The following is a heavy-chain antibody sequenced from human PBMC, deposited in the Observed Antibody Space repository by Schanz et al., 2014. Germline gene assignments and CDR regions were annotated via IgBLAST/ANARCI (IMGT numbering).Heavy chain of an antibody. V-gene: IGHV3-23*01. CDR2: MSGSGSTA. J-gene: IGHJ4*02. Sequence: EVQLLESGGGLVQPGGSLRLSCVASGFTFFGSFAMSWVRQAPGKGLEWVSGMSGSGSTADYADSVKGRFTISRDNSKNTLYLQMNSLRAEDTAVYYCAREDCSATSCYFRYWGQGTLVTVSS. CDR1: GFTFFGSFA. CDR3: AREDCSATSCYFRY. D-gene: IGHD2-21*01.